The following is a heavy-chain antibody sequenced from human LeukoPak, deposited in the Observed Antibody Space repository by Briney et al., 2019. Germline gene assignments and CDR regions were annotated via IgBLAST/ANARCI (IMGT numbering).Heavy chain of an antibody. CDR2: IYYTETT. J-gene: IGHJ1*01. CDR1: VGSINSGDYY. D-gene: IGHD3-22*01. Sequence: SETLSLTCTVSVGSINSGDYYWNWIRQHPGKGLEWIGYIYYTETTNYNPSLKRRVTISVDTSKNQFSLKLSSVTAADTAVYYCARFVLYYYDSSGYYPGYFQHWGQGTLVTVSS. V-gene: IGHV4-61*08. CDR3: ARFVLYYYDSSGYYPGYFQH.